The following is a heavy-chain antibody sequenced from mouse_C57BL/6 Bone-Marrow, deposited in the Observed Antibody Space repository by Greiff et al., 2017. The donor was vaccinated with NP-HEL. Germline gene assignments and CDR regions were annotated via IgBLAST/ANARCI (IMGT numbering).Heavy chain of an antibody. CDR3: ARQGGTTVAFDY. CDR1: GFTFSDYY. D-gene: IGHD1-1*01. J-gene: IGHJ2*01. Sequence: EVKLVESGGGLVQPGGSLKLSCAASGFTFSDYYMYWVRQTPEKRLEWVAYISNGGGSTYYPDTVKGRFTISRDNTKNTLYLQMSRLKSEDTAMYYCARQGGTTVAFDYWGQGTTLTVS. CDR2: ISNGGGST. V-gene: IGHV5-12*01.